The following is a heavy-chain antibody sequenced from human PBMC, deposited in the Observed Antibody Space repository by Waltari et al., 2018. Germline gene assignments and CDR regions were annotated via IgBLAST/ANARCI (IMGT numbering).Heavy chain of an antibody. Sequence: QVQLMQSGAEVKKPGASVKVSCKASGYTFTGYYIHWVRQTPGQGLEWMGRIQANRGGANFAQKFQGRVNMTRDTSTSTVYMELSRLTFDDTAVYYCARDQSMTNYYYGMDVWGQGTTVTVS. CDR1: GYTFTGYY. CDR3: ARDQSMTNYYYGMDV. V-gene: IGHV1-2*06. J-gene: IGHJ6*02. CDR2: IQANRGGA.